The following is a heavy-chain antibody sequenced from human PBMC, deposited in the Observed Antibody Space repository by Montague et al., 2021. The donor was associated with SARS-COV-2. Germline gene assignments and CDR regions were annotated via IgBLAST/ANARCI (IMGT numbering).Heavy chain of an antibody. J-gene: IGHJ4*02. Sequence: SETLSLTCTVSGGSISSSSYYWGWIRQPPGKGLEWIGSIDYSGSTYYXPSLKSRVTISVDTSKNQFSLKLSSVTAADTAVYYCARHGITRFAMIVVVIGYFDYWGQGTPVTVSS. CDR2: IDYSGST. D-gene: IGHD3-22*01. CDR1: GGSISSSSYY. V-gene: IGHV4-39*01. CDR3: ARHGITRFAMIVVVIGYFDY.